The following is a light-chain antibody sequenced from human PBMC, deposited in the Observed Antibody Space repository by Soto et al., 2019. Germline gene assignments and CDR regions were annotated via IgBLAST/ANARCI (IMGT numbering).Light chain of an antibody. J-gene: IGLJ1*01. Sequence: QSVLTQPPSVSGAPGQRVIISCTGGSSNIGADYGVHWYQQLPGTAPKLLIYGNTDRPSGVPDRFSGSKSGSSASLAIPGLQAEDEAEYYCQSYDTTLKGCVFGTGTKVTVL. CDR2: GNT. CDR3: QSYDTTLKGCV. V-gene: IGLV1-40*01. CDR1: SSNIGADYG.